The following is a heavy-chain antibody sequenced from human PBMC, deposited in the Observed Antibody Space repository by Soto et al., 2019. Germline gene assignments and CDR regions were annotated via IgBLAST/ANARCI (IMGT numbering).Heavy chain of an antibody. CDR2: IFYSGST. V-gene: IGHV4-61*01. J-gene: IGHJ5*02. CDR1: GGSVSSGSYY. CDR3: ARGRLGFDL. Sequence: KTSETLSLTCTVSGGSVSSGSYYWSWIRQPPGKGLEWIGYIFYSGSTNYNPSLKSRVTISVDTSKNQFSLKLSSVTAADTAVYYCARGRLGFDLWGKGTLGTSPQ.